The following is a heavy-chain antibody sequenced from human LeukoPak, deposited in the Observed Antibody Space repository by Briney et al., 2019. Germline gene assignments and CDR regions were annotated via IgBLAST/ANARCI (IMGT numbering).Heavy chain of an antibody. D-gene: IGHD3-16*01. V-gene: IGHV4-39*01. J-gene: IGHJ6*03. CDR1: GGFVSSDY. Sequence: SETLSLTCTVSGGFVSSDYWGWIRHFPGKGLEWIGTISYTGTTHFNPSLRSRVTLYVDTSKNQFSLNLSSVTAADTAIYYCAKPRVGPLYYMDIWGRGTTVTVSS. CDR2: ISYTGTT. CDR3: AKPRVGPLYYMDI.